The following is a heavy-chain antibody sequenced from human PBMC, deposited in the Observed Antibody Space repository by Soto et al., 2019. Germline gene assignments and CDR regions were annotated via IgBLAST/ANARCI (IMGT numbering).Heavy chain of an antibody. J-gene: IGHJ4*02. D-gene: IGHD1-26*01. V-gene: IGHV3-43*01. CDR1: GFSFDDYT. CDR2: ISWDGYNT. Sequence: GGSLRLSCAASGFSFDDYTMHWVRQAPGKGLEWVSLISWDGYNTYYADSVKGRFTISRDKSTNSLYLQMNSLRTVDTAVYYRAKDNGLVGGKDYWGQGTLVTRLL. CDR3: AKDNGLVGGKDY.